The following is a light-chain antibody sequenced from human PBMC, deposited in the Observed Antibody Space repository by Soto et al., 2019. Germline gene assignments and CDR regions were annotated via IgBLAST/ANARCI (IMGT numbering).Light chain of an antibody. Sequence: DIQMTQSPSTLSASVGDRVTITCRASRSISTWLAWYQQKPGKAPKLLIYKASSLEGGVPSRFSGSGSGTEFTLTISGLQPDDFATYYCQQYNSFSWTFGQGTKVEIK. CDR1: RSISTW. CDR2: KAS. CDR3: QQYNSFSWT. J-gene: IGKJ1*01. V-gene: IGKV1-5*03.